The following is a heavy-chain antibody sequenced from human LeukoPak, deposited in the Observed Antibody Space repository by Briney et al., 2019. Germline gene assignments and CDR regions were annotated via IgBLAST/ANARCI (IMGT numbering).Heavy chain of an antibody. Sequence: ASVKVSCKASGYTFTGYYMHWVRQPPGQGLEWMGWINPNSGGTNYARKFQGRVTMTRDTSISTAYMELSRLRSDDTAVYYCARVFSGSYFDYWGQGTLVTVSS. CDR2: INPNSGGT. V-gene: IGHV1-2*02. CDR1: GYTFTGYY. J-gene: IGHJ4*02. D-gene: IGHD1-26*01. CDR3: ARVFSGSYFDY.